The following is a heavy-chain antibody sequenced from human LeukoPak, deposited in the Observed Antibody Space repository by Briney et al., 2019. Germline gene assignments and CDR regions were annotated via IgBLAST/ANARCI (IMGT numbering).Heavy chain of an antibody. CDR2: ISGSGGST. V-gene: IGHV3-23*01. D-gene: IGHD3-22*01. CDR3: AKDLPRYYDSSGSFDY. CDR1: GFSFSSFT. J-gene: IGHJ4*02. Sequence: GGSLRLSCAASGFSFSSFTMNWVRQAPGKGLEWVSTISGSGGSTYYADSVKGRFTISRDNSKNTLYLQMNSLRAEDTAVYYCAKDLPRYYDSSGSFDYWGQGTLVTVSS.